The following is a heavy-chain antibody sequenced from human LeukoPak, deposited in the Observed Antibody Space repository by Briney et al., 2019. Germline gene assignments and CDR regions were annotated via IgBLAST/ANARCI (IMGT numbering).Heavy chain of an antibody. Sequence: GGSLRLSCAASGFTFSDYYMSWVRQAPGKGLEWVSSISSSSSYIYYADSVKGRFTISRDNAKNSLYLQMNSLRAEDTAVYYCARDFGRYGSGSYRSYNWFDPWGQGTLVTVSS. D-gene: IGHD3-10*01. J-gene: IGHJ5*02. CDR2: ISSSSSYI. V-gene: IGHV3-21*01. CDR1: GFTFSDYY. CDR3: ARDFGRYGSGSYRSYNWFDP.